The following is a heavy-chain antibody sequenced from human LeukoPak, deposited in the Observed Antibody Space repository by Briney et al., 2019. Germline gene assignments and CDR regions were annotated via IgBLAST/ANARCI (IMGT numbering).Heavy chain of an antibody. Sequence: ASVKVSCKASGYTFTGYYMHWVRQAPGQGLEWMGWINPNSGGTNYAQKFQGRVTMTRDTSISTAYMELSRLRSDDTAVYYCARDLGTDYGDPFDYWGQGTLVTVSS. CDR1: GYTFTGYY. CDR3: ARDLGTDYGDPFDY. D-gene: IGHD4-17*01. CDR2: INPNSGGT. V-gene: IGHV1-2*02. J-gene: IGHJ4*02.